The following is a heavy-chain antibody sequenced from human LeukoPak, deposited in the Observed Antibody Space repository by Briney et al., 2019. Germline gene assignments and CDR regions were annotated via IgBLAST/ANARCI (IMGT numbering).Heavy chain of an antibody. D-gene: IGHD2/OR15-2a*01. CDR3: AKSSPPPVRY. Sequence: GGSLRLSCTTSGFSFNTYSMSWVRQAPGKGLEWVSAINDDTPYYTDSVKGRFTVSRDNSKDTLYLHLNSLGAEDTAIYYCAKSSPPPVRYWGQGTLVTVSS. CDR1: GFSFNTYS. J-gene: IGHJ4*02. V-gene: IGHV3-23*01. CDR2: INDDTP.